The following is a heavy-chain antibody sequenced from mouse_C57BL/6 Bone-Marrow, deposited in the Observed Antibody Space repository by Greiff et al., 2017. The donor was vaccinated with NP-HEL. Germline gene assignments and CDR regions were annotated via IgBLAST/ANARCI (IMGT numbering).Heavy chain of an antibody. CDR3: ARSGYYGIWYFDV. D-gene: IGHD1-1*01. V-gene: IGHV1-72*01. Sequence: QVQLKQPGAELVKPGASVKLSCKASGYTFTSYWMHWVKQRPGRGLEWIGRIDPNSGCTKYNEKFKSKVTLTVDKPSSTADMQLSSLTSEDSAVYYFARSGYYGIWYFDVWGTGTTVTVTS. CDR1: GYTFTSYW. J-gene: IGHJ1*03. CDR2: IDPNSGCT.